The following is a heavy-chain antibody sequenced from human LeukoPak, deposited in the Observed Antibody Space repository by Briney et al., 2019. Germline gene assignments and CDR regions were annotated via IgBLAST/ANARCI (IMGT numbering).Heavy chain of an antibody. Sequence: SQTLSLTCAISGDSVSSNTAAWNWIRQSPSGGLEWLGRTFYRSNWYDDYAASVKSRITINPDTSNNHFSLHLKSVTPEDTAVYYRAREVAGTWAFDIWGQGTRVTVSS. CDR2: TFYRSNWYD. J-gene: IGHJ3*02. D-gene: IGHD6-19*01. CDR3: AREVAGTWAFDI. CDR1: GDSVSSNTAA. V-gene: IGHV6-1*01.